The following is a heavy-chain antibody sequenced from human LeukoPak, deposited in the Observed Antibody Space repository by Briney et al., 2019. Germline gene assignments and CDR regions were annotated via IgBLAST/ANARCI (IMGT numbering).Heavy chain of an antibody. V-gene: IGHV4-39*07. D-gene: IGHD1-14*01. CDR3: ARRGLTGEPR. CDR1: GDSVSSSSHY. Sequence: SETLSLTCTVSGDSVSSSSHYWVWIRQPPGKGLEWIGGVYYGGTTYNAPSFTGRVTVSVDMSMNQFSLKLNSVTAADTAIYFCARRGLTGEPRWGKGATITVSS. CDR2: VYYGGTT. J-gene: IGHJ6*04.